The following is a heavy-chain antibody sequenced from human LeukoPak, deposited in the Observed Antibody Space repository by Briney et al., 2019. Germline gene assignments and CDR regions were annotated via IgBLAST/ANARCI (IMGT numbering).Heavy chain of an antibody. CDR2: IYSGGST. J-gene: IGHJ4*02. CDR1: GFTVSSNY. CDR3: ARGVTMVRGVINYYDY. D-gene: IGHD3-10*01. V-gene: IGHV3-66*02. Sequence: GGSLRLSCAASGFTVSSNYMSWVRQALGKGLEWVSVIYSGGSTYYADSVKGRFTISRDNSKNTLYLQMNSLRAGDTAVYYCARGVTMVRGVINYYDYWGQGTLVTVSS.